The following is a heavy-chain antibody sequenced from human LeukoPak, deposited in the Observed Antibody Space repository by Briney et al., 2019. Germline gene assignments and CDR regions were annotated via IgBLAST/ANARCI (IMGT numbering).Heavy chain of an antibody. D-gene: IGHD6-25*01. CDR1: GFTFSTST. CDR2: MNLGRGST. Sequence: SVKVSCKASGFTFSTSTGQWGRQARGQRLEWMGWMNLGRGSTMYAQNYQERVTISRDMSTSTVYMELNSLGSEDTAIYYCAAERYSDGCCWFDPWGQGTLVTVSS. V-gene: IGHV1-58*01. CDR3: AAERYSDGCCWFDP. J-gene: IGHJ5*02.